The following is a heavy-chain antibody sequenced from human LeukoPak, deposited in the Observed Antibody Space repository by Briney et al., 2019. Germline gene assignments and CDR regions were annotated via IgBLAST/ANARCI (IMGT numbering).Heavy chain of an antibody. V-gene: IGHV3-9*01. Sequence: GGSLRLSCAASGFTFDDYARHWLRQAPGKGLEWVSGISWNSGSIGYADSVKGRFTISRDNAKNSLYLQMNSLRAEDTALYYCAKDSTGYYYYGMDVWGQGTTVTVSS. J-gene: IGHJ6*02. CDR1: GFTFDDYA. CDR2: ISWNSGSI. CDR3: AKDSTGYYYYGMDV. D-gene: IGHD4-17*01.